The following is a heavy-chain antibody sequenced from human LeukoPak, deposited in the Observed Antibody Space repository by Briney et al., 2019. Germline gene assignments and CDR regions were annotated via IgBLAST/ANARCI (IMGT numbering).Heavy chain of an antibody. J-gene: IGHJ4*02. CDR1: GGSFSGYY. V-gene: IGHV4-34*01. CDR3: AREFSGPYYYDSSGYRGAVDY. D-gene: IGHD3-22*01. Sequence: PSETLSLTCAVYGGSFSGYYWSWIRQPPGKGLEWIGEINHSGSINYNSSLKSRVTISVDTSKNQFSLKLSSVTAADTAVYYCAREFSGPYYYDSSGYRGAVDYWGQGTLVTVSS. CDR2: INHSGSI.